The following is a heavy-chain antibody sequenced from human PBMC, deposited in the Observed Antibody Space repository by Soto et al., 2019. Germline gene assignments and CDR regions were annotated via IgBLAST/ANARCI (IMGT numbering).Heavy chain of an antibody. V-gene: IGHV4-31*03. J-gene: IGHJ5*02. Sequence: SETLSLTCTVSGGSISSGGSYWNWIRQHPGKGLQWIGYIYYTGSTYYNPSLNSRVTISVDTSKNQFSLRLYSVTAADTAVYYCAQSPSRAAAPDGAWFDPWGQGTLVTVSS. D-gene: IGHD6-13*01. CDR1: GGSISSGGSY. CDR2: IYYTGST. CDR3: AQSPSRAAAPDGAWFDP.